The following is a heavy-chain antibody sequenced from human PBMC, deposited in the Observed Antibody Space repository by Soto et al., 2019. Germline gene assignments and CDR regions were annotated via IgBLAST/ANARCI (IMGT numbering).Heavy chain of an antibody. CDR1: GYTFTSYA. D-gene: IGHD3-22*01. CDR2: INAGNGNT. CDR3: ARSIVVVTSFDY. V-gene: IGHV1-3*01. J-gene: IGHJ4*02. Sequence: QVQLVQSGAEVKKPGASVKVSRKASGYTFTSYAMHWVRQAPGQRLEWMGWINAGNGNTKYSQKFQGRVTITRDTSASPAYMEMSSLRSVDTAVYCSARSIVVVTSFDYWGQGTLVTVSS.